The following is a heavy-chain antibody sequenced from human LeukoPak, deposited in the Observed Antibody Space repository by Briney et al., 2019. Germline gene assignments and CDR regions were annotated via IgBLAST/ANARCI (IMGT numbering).Heavy chain of an antibody. CDR2: IYYSGSA. J-gene: IGHJ5*02. CDR3: ARDVGSSPTDNWFDP. V-gene: IGHV4-31*03. Sequence: KPSQTLSLTCTVSGGSISSGGYYWSWIRQPPGKGLEWIGYIYYSGSAYYNPSLKSRVTISVDTSKNQFSLRLSSVTAADTAVYYCARDVGSSPTDNWFDPWGQGTLVTVSS. CDR1: GGSISSGGYY. D-gene: IGHD6-6*01.